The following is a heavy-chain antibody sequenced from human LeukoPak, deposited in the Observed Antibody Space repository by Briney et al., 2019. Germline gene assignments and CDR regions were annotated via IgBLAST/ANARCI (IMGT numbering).Heavy chain of an antibody. D-gene: IGHD2-15*01. CDR1: GFTFSSYG. CDR2: IWYDGSNK. Sequence: PGGSLRLSCAASGFTFSSYGVHWVRQAPGKGLEWVAVIWYDGSNKYYADSVKGRFTISRDNSKNTLYLQMNSLKAEDTAVYYCVRDEFGGYLDYWGQGTLVTVSS. CDR3: VRDEFGGYLDY. V-gene: IGHV3-33*01. J-gene: IGHJ4*02.